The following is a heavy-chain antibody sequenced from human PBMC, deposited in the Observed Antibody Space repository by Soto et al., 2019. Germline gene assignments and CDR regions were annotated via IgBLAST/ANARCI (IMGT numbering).Heavy chain of an antibody. V-gene: IGHV4-59*01. D-gene: IGHD3-10*01. CDR3: ARGRENYYGSGSSYSGMDV. CDR1: GGSISSYY. Sequence: SETLSLTCTVSGGSISSYYWSWIRQPPGKGLEWIGYIYYSGSTNYNPSLKGRVTISVDTSKNQFSLKLSSVTAADTAVYYCARGRENYYGSGSSYSGMDVWGQGTTVTVSS. CDR2: IYYSGST. J-gene: IGHJ6*02.